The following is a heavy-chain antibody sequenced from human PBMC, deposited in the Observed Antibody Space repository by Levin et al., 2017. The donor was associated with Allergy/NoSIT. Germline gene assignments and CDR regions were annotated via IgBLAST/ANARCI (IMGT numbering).Heavy chain of an antibody. CDR1: GGSFSGYY. V-gene: IGHV4-34*01. CDR3: ARDRAEDWSMVQGVMGPEDYMDV. Sequence: PSETLSLTCAVYGGSFSGYYWSWIRQPPGKGLEWIGEINHSGSTNYNPSLKSRVTISVDTSKNQFSLKLSSVTAADTAVYYCARDRAEDWSMVQGVMGPEDYMDVWGKGTTVTVSS. D-gene: IGHD3-10*01. J-gene: IGHJ6*03. CDR2: INHSGST.